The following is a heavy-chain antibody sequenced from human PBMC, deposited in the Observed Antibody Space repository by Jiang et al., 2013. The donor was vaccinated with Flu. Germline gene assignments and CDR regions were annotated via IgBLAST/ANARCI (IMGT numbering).Heavy chain of an antibody. V-gene: IGHV1-69*01. CDR2: IIPIFGTA. D-gene: IGHD3-10*01. CDR1: GGTFSSYA. Sequence: GAEVKKPGSSVKVSCKASGGTFSSYAISWVRQAPGQGLEWMGGIIPIFGTANYAQKFQGRVTITADESTSTAYMELSSLRSEDTAVYYCARDLLYGSRGYYYGMDVWGQGTTVTVSS. J-gene: IGHJ6*02. CDR3: ARDLLYGSRGYYYGMDV.